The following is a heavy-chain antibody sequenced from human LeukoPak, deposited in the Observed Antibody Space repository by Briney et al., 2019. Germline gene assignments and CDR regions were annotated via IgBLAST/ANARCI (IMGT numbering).Heavy chain of an antibody. CDR2: ISGSGGST. V-gene: IGHV3-23*01. J-gene: IGHJ4*02. CDR3: AKSGLVTAIRSYFDY. CDR1: GFTFSSYA. D-gene: IGHD2-21*02. Sequence: GGSLRLSCAASGFTFSSYAMSWVRQAPGKGLEWVSAISGSGGSTYYADSAKGRFTISRDNSKNTLYLQMNSLRAEDTAVYYCAKSGLVTAIRSYFDYWGQGTLVTVSS.